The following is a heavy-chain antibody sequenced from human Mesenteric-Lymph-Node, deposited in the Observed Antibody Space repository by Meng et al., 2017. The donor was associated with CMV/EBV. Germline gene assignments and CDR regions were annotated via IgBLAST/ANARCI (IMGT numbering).Heavy chain of an antibody. D-gene: IGHD4-17*01. CDR1: GSSFTDYW. CDR2: IFPGDSDT. V-gene: IGHV5-51*01. CDR3: ARFYGDRTGFDY. Sequence: GESLKISCKDSGSSFTDYWLGWVRQTPGKGLEWIGIIFPGDSDTRYHPSFQGQVTISADKSITTAYLQWSSLRALDTAVYYCARFYGDRTGFDYWGQGTLVTVSS. J-gene: IGHJ4*02.